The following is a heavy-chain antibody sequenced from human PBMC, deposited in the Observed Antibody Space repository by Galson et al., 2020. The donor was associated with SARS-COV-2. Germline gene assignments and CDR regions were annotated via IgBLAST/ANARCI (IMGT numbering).Heavy chain of an antibody. D-gene: IGHD3-22*01. V-gene: IGHV1-18*01. Sequence: ASVKVSCKASGYTFTSYGISWVRQAPGQGLEWMGWINAYNGKTIYAHKLQARVTMTTDTSTSTAYMELRSLRSDDTAMYYCARVYNYYDSSGYLYYLDYWGQRTLVTVSS. CDR1: GYTFTSYG. CDR2: INAYNGKT. CDR3: ARVYNYYDSSGYLYYLDY. J-gene: IGHJ4*02.